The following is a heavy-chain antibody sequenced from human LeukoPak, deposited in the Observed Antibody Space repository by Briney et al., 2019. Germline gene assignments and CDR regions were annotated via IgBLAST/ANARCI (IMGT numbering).Heavy chain of an antibody. D-gene: IGHD7-27*01. CDR2: ISAYNGNT. J-gene: IGHJ3*02. V-gene: IGHV1-18*01. Sequence: ASVKVSCKASGYTFTSYGISWVRQAPGQGLEWMGWISAYNGNTNYAQKLQGRVTMTTDTSTSTAYMELRSLRSDDTAVYYCAREVRIPGVGAFDIWGQGTMVTVSS. CDR1: GYTFTSYG. CDR3: AREVRIPGVGAFDI.